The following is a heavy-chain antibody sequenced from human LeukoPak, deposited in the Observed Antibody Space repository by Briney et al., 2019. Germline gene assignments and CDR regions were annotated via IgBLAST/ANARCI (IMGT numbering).Heavy chain of an antibody. V-gene: IGHV3-7*03. Sequence: PGGSLRLSCVASGLTFDKFWMSWVRQAPGKGLEWVANINQDESEQNYLDSVKGRFTISRDNAKNSLYLQMNSLRAEDTALYYCAKDLKPAYYYDSSGYSFQHWGQGTLVTVSS. CDR1: GLTFDKFW. CDR2: INQDESEQ. J-gene: IGHJ1*01. CDR3: AKDLKPAYYYDSSGYSFQH. D-gene: IGHD3-22*01.